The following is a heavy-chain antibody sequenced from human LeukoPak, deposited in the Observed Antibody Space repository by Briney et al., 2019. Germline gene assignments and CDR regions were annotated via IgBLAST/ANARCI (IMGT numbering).Heavy chain of an antibody. CDR2: VIPLFGTS. CDR1: GGTFSSYA. Sequence: SVKVSCKASGGTFSSYAISWVRQAPGQGLEWMGGVIPLFGTSNYAQKFQGRVTITADKSTSTAYMELSSLRSEDTAVYYCACQIEVGATHRGYHYYMDVWGKGSTVTVSS. CDR3: ACQIEVGATHRGYHYYMDV. D-gene: IGHD1-26*01. V-gene: IGHV1-69*06. J-gene: IGHJ6*03.